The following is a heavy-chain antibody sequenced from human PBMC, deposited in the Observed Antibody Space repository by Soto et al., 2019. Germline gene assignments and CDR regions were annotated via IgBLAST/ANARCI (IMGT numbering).Heavy chain of an antibody. D-gene: IGHD2-15*01. CDR1: GFTFNYYW. CDR3: VRCDRGGFDL. V-gene: IGHV3-74*01. J-gene: IGHJ3*01. CDR2: IHSDGSKT. Sequence: VQLVESEGGLVQRGGSLRLSCAASGFTFNYYWMHWVRQAPWQGLVWVSHIHSDGSKTTYADSVKGRFTISRDNAKNTLYLQMNGLRAEDTAVYYFVRCDRGGFDLWGQGTAVTVSS.